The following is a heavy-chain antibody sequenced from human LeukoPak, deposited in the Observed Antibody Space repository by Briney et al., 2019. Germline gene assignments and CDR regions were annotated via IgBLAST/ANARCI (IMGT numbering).Heavy chain of an antibody. CDR2: IYTRGST. CDR3: ARDLVTVTKGFDV. D-gene: IGHD4-17*01. CDR1: GGSISDDY. V-gene: IGHV4-59*01. Sequence: SETLSLTCTVSGGSISDDYWGWIRQPPGKGLEWIGYIYTRGSTNYNPSLRSRVTISIDTSKNQFSLKLRSVTAADTAVYYCARDLVTVTKGFDVWGQGTMVSVSS. J-gene: IGHJ3*01.